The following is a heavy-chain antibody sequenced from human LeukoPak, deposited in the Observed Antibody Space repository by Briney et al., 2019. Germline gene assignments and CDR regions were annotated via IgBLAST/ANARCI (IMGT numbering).Heavy chain of an antibody. CDR2: LNTDGSST. V-gene: IGHV3-74*01. J-gene: IGHJ4*02. CDR3: ARAEYYYDSSGYDLDY. Sequence: GGSLRLSCAASGFTFSSYWMHWVRQAPGKGLVWVSRLNTDGSSTSYADSVKGRFTISRDNAKNTLYLQMNSLRAEDTAVYYCARAEYYYDSSGYDLDYWGQGTLVTVSS. CDR1: GFTFSSYW. D-gene: IGHD3-22*01.